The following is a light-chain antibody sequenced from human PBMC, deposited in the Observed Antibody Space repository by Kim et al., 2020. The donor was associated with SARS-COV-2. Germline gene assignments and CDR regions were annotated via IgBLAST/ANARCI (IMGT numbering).Light chain of an antibody. J-gene: IGKJ2*01. CDR2: GAS. V-gene: IGKV3-20*01. Sequence: SPGEGTALSCRASQRVSSSYLAWYQQKPGQAPRLLIYGASSRATGIPDRFSGSGSGTDFTLTISRLEPEDFAVYYCQQYGSSPMYTFGQGTKLEI. CDR3: QQYGSSPMYT. CDR1: QRVSSSY.